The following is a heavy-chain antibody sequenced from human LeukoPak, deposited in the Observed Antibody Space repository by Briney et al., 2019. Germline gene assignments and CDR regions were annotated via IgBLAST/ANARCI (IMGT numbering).Heavy chain of an antibody. V-gene: IGHV3-7*01. D-gene: IGHD3-16*01. CDR1: GFTFSNYW. Sequence: SGGSLRLSCAGSGFTFSNYWMSWVRQAPGQGLEWVANIKQDGSDKYHVDSVKGRFTISRDNAKNSLYLQMNSLRVEDTAVYYCARVGFCDYVWGSWVDWGQGTLVTVSS. CDR3: ARVGFCDYVWGSWVD. CDR2: IKQDGSDK. J-gene: IGHJ4*02.